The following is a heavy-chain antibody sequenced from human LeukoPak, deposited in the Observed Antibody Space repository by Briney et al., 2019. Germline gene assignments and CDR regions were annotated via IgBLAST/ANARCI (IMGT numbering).Heavy chain of an antibody. D-gene: IGHD6-13*01. CDR2: IAHDGNDK. J-gene: IGHJ4*02. Sequence: GRSLTLSCAASGFTFSTYGMHWVGQAPGKGLEWVAVIAHDGNDKKYASCVKGRFTISRDNSKNTLYLQMNSLRAEDTAVYYCAKDLKKGAAGYYFDYWGPGNLGSVSS. V-gene: IGHV3-30*18. CDR3: AKDLKKGAAGYYFDY. CDR1: GFTFSTYG.